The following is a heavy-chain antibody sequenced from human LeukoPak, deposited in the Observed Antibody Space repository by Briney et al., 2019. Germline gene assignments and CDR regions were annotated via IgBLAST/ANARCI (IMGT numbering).Heavy chain of an antibody. J-gene: IGHJ4*02. CDR3: AKASSPPAYYYGSGSPPSHMDY. D-gene: IGHD3-10*01. CDR1: GFTFSSYG. Sequence: GGSLRLSCAASGFTFSSYGMHWVRQAPGKGLEWVAVISYDGSNKYCADSVKGRFTISRDNSKNTLYLQMNSLRAEDTAVYYCAKASSPPAYYYGSGSPPSHMDYWGQGTLVTVSS. CDR2: ISYDGSNK. V-gene: IGHV3-30*18.